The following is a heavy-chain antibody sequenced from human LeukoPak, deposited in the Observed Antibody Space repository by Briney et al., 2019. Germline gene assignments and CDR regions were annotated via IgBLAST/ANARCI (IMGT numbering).Heavy chain of an antibody. J-gene: IGHJ5*02. V-gene: IGHV5-51*01. CDR2: IYPGASDT. Sequence: PGESLKISCKGSGYSFTNYRIGWVRQMPGKGLEWMGTIYPGASDTRYSPSFQGQVTISVDKSISTAYLQWSSLKASDTAMYYCARRRTLRLDAFDPWGQGTLVTVSS. D-gene: IGHD5/OR15-5a*01. CDR3: ARRRTLRLDAFDP. CDR1: GYSFTNYR.